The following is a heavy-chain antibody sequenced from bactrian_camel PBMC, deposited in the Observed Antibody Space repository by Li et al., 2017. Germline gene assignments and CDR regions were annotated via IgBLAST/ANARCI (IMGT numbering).Heavy chain of an antibody. J-gene: IGHJ6*01. Sequence: HVQLVESGGGSVQAGGSLRLSCVASGFDYSRACMGWFRQVPGKERDWVAALDNHGVPTYLGSVKGRFTISRDSAKNTFYLQMNNLQPDDTAIYYCAARRRTGDSCLFALLTNSDSNSWGRGTQVTVS. CDR1: GFDYSRAC. CDR3: AARRRTGDSCLFALLTNSDSNS. D-gene: IGHD2*01. V-gene: IGHV3S53*01. CDR2: LDNHGVP.